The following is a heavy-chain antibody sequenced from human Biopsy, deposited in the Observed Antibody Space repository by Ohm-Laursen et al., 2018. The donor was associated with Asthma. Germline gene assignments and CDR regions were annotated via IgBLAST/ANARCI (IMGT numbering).Heavy chain of an antibody. D-gene: IGHD3-10*01. CDR2: ISVYNGNT. CDR3: ARAVDYSHYYGIDV. Sequence: SVKVSCKTSGYTFNSAGITWVRQAPGQGLEWMGWISVYNGNTKVAQKLQDRVTMITDTSTSKAYMELRSLRSDDTAVYFCARAVDYSHYYGIDVWGQGTTVIVS. V-gene: IGHV1-18*01. CDR1: GYTFNSAG. J-gene: IGHJ6*02.